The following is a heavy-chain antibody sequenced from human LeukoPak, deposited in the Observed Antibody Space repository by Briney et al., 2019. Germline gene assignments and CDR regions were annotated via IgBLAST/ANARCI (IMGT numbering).Heavy chain of an antibody. Sequence: PSETLSLTCAVYGGSFSGYYWSWIRQPPGKGLEWIGEINHSGSTNYNPSLKSRVTISVDTSKNQFSLKLISVTAADTAVYYCARHWCSSGWYCEGYYYYMDVWGKGTTVTISS. J-gene: IGHJ6*03. CDR1: GGSFSGYY. CDR2: INHSGST. D-gene: IGHD6-19*01. V-gene: IGHV4-34*01. CDR3: ARHWCSSGWYCEGYYYYMDV.